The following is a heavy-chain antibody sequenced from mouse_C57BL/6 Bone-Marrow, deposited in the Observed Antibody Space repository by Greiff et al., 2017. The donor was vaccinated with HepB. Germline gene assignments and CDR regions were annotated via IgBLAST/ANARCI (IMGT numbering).Heavy chain of an antibody. CDR1: GYTFTSYW. V-gene: IGHV1-55*01. J-gene: IGHJ4*01. Sequence: QVQLQQPGAELVKPGASVKMSCKASGYTFTSYWITWVKQRPGQGLEWIGDIYPGSGSTKYNEKFKSKATLTVDTSSSTAYMQLSSLTSEDSAVYYCATDLLWLRRDAMDYWGQGTSVTVSS. CDR2: IYPGSGST. D-gene: IGHD2-2*01. CDR3: ATDLLWLRRDAMDY.